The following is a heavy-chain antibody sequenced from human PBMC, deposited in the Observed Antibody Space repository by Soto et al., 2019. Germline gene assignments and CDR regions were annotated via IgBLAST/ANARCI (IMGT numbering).Heavy chain of an antibody. CDR1: GFTFSSYW. V-gene: IGHV3-74*01. D-gene: IGHD3-22*01. CDR2: INSDGSST. J-gene: IGHJ4*02. Sequence: EVQLVESGGGLVQPGESLRLSCADSGFTFSSYWMHWVRQAPGKGLVWVSRINSDGSSTSYADSVKGRFTISRDNAKNTLYLHMNSLRAEDAAVYYCARIRAYYESSGYYYWGQGTLVTVSS. CDR3: ARIRAYYESSGYYY.